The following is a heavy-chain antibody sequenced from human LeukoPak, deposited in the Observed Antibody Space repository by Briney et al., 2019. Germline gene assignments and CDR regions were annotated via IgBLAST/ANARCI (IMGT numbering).Heavy chain of an antibody. CDR2: IYPGDSDT. V-gene: IGHV5-51*01. J-gene: IGHJ3*02. D-gene: IGHD3-22*01. Sequence: GESLKISCKGSGYGFTSYWIGWVRQMPGKGLEGMGIIYPGDSDTRYSPSFQGQVTISADKSISTAYLQWSSLKASDTAMYYCARHFSPSGYSHDAFDIWAQGTMVTVSS. CDR3: ARHFSPSGYSHDAFDI. CDR1: GYGFTSYW.